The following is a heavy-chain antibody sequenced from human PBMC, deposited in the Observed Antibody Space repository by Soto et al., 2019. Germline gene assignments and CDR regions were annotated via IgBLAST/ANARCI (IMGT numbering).Heavy chain of an antibody. Sequence: ASVKVSCKASGYTFTSYYMHWVRQAPGQGLEWMGIINPSGGSTSYAQKFQGRVTMTRDTSTSTVYMELSSLRSEDTAVYYCARSYCSGGSCYGWFDPWGQGTLVTVSS. V-gene: IGHV1-46*01. J-gene: IGHJ5*02. CDR3: ARSYCSGGSCYGWFDP. D-gene: IGHD2-15*01. CDR2: INPSGGST. CDR1: GYTFTSYY.